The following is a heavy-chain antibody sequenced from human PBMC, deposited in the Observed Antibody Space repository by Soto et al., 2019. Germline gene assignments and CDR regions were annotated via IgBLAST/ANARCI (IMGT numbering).Heavy chain of an antibody. V-gene: IGHV4-31*03. CDR1: GDSMSRGDYY. J-gene: IGHJ4*02. CDR3: ARDAPGAAPY. D-gene: IGHD6-13*01. Sequence: QVQLQESGPGLGKPSQTLPLTCTVSGDSMSRGDYYWNWIRQHPGKGLGWIGYINYRGTTFYNPSLKSRIAISADTSKNQFSLRLTSVTAADTAMYFCARDAPGAAPYWGQGTLVTVSS. CDR2: INYRGTT.